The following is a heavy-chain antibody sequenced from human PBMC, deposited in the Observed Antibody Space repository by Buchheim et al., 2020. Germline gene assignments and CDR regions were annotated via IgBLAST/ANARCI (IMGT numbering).Heavy chain of an antibody. Sequence: EVQLVESGGGLVQPGGSLRLSCAASGFTVSSNYMSWVRQAPGKGLEWVSVIYSGGSTYYADSGKCKFTISRDNSNKTLYHQMNSLRAEDTAVYYCARALTVTTYHFDYWGQGTL. J-gene: IGHJ4*02. CDR1: GFTVSSNY. CDR2: IYSGGST. CDR3: ARALTVTTYHFDY. D-gene: IGHD4-17*01. V-gene: IGHV3-66*01.